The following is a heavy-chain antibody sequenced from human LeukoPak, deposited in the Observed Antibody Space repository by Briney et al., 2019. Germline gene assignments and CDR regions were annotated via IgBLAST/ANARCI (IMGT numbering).Heavy chain of an antibody. J-gene: IGHJ6*02. CDR1: GFTFSDCY. Sequence: GGSLRLSCAASGFTFSDCYMSWIRQAPGKGLEWVSYISSSGSTIYYADSVKGLFTISRDNAKNSLYLQMNSRRAEDTAVYYCASESPKTYYYYGMDVWGQGTTVTVSS. CDR2: ISSSGSTI. V-gene: IGHV3-11*01. CDR3: ASESPKTYYYYGMDV.